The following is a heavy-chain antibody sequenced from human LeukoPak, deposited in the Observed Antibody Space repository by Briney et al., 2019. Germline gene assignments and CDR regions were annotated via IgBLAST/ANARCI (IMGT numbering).Heavy chain of an antibody. Sequence: PGGSLRLSCAASGFTFTSYSMSWVRQAPGKELEWVSGTSDRGDYTYYADSVKGRFTISRDSSKNTLFLQMNSLRAEDTALYFCARKAQYNGHYPLDYWGQGTLVTVSS. D-gene: IGHD1-7*01. CDR2: TSDRGDYT. CDR3: ARKAQYNGHYPLDY. J-gene: IGHJ4*02. CDR1: GFTFTSYS. V-gene: IGHV3-23*01.